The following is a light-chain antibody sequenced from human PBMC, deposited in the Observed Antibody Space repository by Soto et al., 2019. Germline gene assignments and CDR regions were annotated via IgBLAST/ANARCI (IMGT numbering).Light chain of an antibody. V-gene: IGKV3-20*01. Sequence: EIVLTQSPGTLSLSPGERATLSCRASQGVDNYLAWYQQKPLQAPRLLIYGASSRATGIPDRFSGSGYGTDFTLTISRLEPEVFAVYYCHQYGVSPVTFGQGTTVEIK. J-gene: IGKJ1*01. CDR2: GAS. CDR1: QGVDNY. CDR3: HQYGVSPVT.